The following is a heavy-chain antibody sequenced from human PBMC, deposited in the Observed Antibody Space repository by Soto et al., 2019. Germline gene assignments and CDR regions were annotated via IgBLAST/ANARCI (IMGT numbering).Heavy chain of an antibody. Sequence: GGSLRLSCAASGFTFTDYWTHWVRQAPGKGLVWVSRINSDGSRTSYADSVTGRFTISRDNAKNTLYLQMNSLRVEDTALYYCARETYRGFYFDSWAQGTLVT. D-gene: IGHD4-4*01. J-gene: IGHJ4*02. V-gene: IGHV3-74*01. CDR3: ARETYRGFYFDS. CDR2: INSDGSRT. CDR1: GFTFTDYW.